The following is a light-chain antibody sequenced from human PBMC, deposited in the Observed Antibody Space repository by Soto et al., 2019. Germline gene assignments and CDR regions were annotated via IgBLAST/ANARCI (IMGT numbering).Light chain of an antibody. CDR3: KQYHSYST. J-gene: IGKJ2*01. Sequence: DIQMTQSPSTLSASVGDRVTISCRASQSFSGMLACYQQKPGTAPKLLIYDASSLESGVPPRFSGSGTEKEFTLTIIRLQPDEFATYFCKQYHSYSTFGQGNKLEIK. CDR2: DAS. V-gene: IGKV1-5*01. CDR1: QSFSGM.